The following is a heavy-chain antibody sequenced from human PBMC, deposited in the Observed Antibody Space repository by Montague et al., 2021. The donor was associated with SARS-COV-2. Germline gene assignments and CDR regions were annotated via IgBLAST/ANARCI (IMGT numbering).Heavy chain of an antibody. J-gene: IGHJ4*02. D-gene: IGHD3-9*01. CDR2: IYTSGST. Sequence: ILSLTCTVSGGSISSGSYYWNCIRQPAGKGLEWIGRIYTSGSTNYXXXLKSRVTISVDTSKNQFSLKLSSVTAADTAVYYCARESLHLTGYYNDYFDYWGQGTLVTVSS. CDR3: ARESLHLTGYYNDYFDY. V-gene: IGHV4-61*02. CDR1: GGSISSGSYY.